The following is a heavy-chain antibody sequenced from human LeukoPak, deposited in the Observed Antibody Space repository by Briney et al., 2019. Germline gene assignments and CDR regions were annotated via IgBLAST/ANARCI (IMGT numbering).Heavy chain of an antibody. J-gene: IGHJ4*02. Sequence: SETLSVTCTVSGGSISSYYWSWIRQPPGKGLEWIGYIYYSGSTNYNPSLKSRVTISVDTSKNQFSLKLSSVTAADTAVYYCARSYVWGSYRYFDYWGQGTLVTVSS. D-gene: IGHD3-16*02. CDR2: IYYSGST. V-gene: IGHV4-59*01. CDR3: ARSYVWGSYRYFDY. CDR1: GGSISSYY.